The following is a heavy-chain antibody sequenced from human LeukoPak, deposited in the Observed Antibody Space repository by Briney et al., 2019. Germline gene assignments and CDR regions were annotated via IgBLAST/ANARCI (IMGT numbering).Heavy chain of an antibody. D-gene: IGHD2-15*01. CDR3: AREGYCSGGSCYDLEYSQH. CDR1: GGTLSSYA. J-gene: IGHJ1*01. V-gene: IGHV1-69*01. Sequence: SVKVSCKASGGTLSSYAISWVRQAPGQGLEWMGGIIPIFGTANYAQKFQGRVTITADESTSTAYMELSSLRSEDTAVYYCAREGYCSGGSCYDLEYSQHWGQGTLVTVSS. CDR2: IIPIFGTA.